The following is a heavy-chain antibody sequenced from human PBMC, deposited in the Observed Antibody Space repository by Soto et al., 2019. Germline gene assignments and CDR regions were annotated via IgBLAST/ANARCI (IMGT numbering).Heavy chain of an antibody. Sequence: EVQLVESGGGLVQPGGSLKLSCATSGLTFSGSNMHWVRQASGKGLEWVGRIKSKADSYATAYAASVKGRFIVSRDDSENPAYLKVHSRKPEDTPVSSRTRGGGPPPPLDYGGRGPLVPFPS. CDR3: TRGGGPPPPLDY. D-gene: IGHD3-16*01. J-gene: IGHJ4*02. CDR2: IKSKADSYAT. V-gene: IGHV3-73*02. CDR1: GLTFSGSN.